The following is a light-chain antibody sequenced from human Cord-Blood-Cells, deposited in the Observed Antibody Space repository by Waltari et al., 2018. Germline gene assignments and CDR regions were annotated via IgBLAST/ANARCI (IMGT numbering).Light chain of an antibody. CDR3: QQRSNWPYT. CDR1: QSVSSY. V-gene: IGKV3-11*01. J-gene: IGKJ2*01. CDR2: DAS. Sequence: EIVLTQSPATLSLSPGERATLSCRASQSVSSYLAWYQQKPGQAPRLLMYDASNRATGVPAMFSGSGSGTDVTLTISSLEPEDFAVYYCQQRSNWPYTFGQGTKLEIK.